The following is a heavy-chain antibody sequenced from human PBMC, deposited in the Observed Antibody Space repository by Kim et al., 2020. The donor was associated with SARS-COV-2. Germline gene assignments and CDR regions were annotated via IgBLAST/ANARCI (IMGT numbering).Heavy chain of an antibody. CDR2: ISGSGGST. V-gene: IGHV3-23*01. D-gene: IGHD2-2*02. J-gene: IGHJ6*02. CDR1: GFTFSSYA. Sequence: GGSLRLSCAASGFTFSSYAMSWVRQAPGKGLEWVSAISGSGGSTYYADSVKGRFTISRDNSKNTLYLQMNSLRAEDTAVYYCAKGTRPAAIPGMDYYYGMDVWGQGTTVTVSS. CDR3: AKGTRPAAIPGMDYYYGMDV.